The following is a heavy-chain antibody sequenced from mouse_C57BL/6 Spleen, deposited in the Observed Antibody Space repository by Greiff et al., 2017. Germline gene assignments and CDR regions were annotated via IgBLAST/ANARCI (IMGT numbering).Heavy chain of an antibody. Sequence: QVQLKESGAELVRPGTSVKMSCKASGYTFTNYWIGWAKQRPGHGLEWIGDIYPGGGYTNYTEKFKGKATLTADKASSTAYMQFSSLTSEDSAIYYCARWDGRDYAMDYWGQGTSVTVSS. CDR3: ARWDGRDYAMDY. V-gene: IGHV1-63*01. CDR2: IYPGGGYT. CDR1: GYTFTNYW. D-gene: IGHD2-3*01. J-gene: IGHJ4*01.